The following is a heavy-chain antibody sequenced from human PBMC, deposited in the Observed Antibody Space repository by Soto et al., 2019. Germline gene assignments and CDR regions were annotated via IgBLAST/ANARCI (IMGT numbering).Heavy chain of an antibody. CDR3: AKKGYYPSGKINLFDS. Sequence: PSETLSLTSAVSGYSINSDYYWGWIRQPPGKGLEWIGSVDHSVRTYYSPSLRSRLTIFIDTSKNQFSLRLTSVTAADTAMYFCAKKGYYPSGKINLFDSWGQGTLVTV. J-gene: IGHJ4*02. CDR1: GYSINSDYY. V-gene: IGHV4-38-2*01. D-gene: IGHD3-10*01. CDR2: VDHSVRT.